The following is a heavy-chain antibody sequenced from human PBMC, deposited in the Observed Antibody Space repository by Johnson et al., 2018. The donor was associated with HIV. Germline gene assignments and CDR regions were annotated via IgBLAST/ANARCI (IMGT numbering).Heavy chain of an antibody. CDR2: INSGGSK. D-gene: IGHD3-22*01. V-gene: IGHV3-66*01. CDR3: ARDSRISLIVVVSRGGFDI. CDR1: GFTFSSYW. J-gene: IGHJ3*02. Sequence: VQLVESGGGVVRPGRSLRLSCAASGFTFSSYWMHCVRQAPGKGLVWVSRINSGGSKYYADSVKGRFTIYRDNSKHTLYLQMNSLRAEDTAVYYCARDSRISLIVVVSRGGFDIWGQGTMVTVSS.